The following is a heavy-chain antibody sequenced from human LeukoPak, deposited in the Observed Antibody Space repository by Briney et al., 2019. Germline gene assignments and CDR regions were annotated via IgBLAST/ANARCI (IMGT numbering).Heavy chain of an antibody. V-gene: IGHV1-18*01. D-gene: IGHD3-22*01. J-gene: IGHJ4*02. CDR1: GYTFTNYA. Sequence: ASVKVSCMTCGYTFTNYAINWVRQAPGQGLAWLGWISTSTGNTTYVQSLQGRVTMTTDTSTTTVYLQLKNLRSDDTAVYYCARGANNYYDSSGLRRDYWGQGALVTVSS. CDR2: ISTSTGNT. CDR3: ARGANNYYDSSGLRRDY.